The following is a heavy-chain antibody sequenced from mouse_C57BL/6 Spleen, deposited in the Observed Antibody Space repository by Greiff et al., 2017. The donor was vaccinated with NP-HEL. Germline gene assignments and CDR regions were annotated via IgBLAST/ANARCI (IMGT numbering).Heavy chain of an antibody. CDR1: GYTFTSYW. V-gene: IGHV1-61*01. Sequence: QVQLQQPGAELVRPGSSVKLSCKASGYTFTSYWMDWVKQRPGQGLEWIGNIYPSDSETHYNQKFKDKATLTVDKSSSTAYMQLSSLTSEDSAVYYCARGGLFSYSYWYFDVWGTGTTVTVSS. D-gene: IGHD1-1*01. CDR3: ARGGLFSYSYWYFDV. CDR2: IYPSDSET. J-gene: IGHJ1*03.